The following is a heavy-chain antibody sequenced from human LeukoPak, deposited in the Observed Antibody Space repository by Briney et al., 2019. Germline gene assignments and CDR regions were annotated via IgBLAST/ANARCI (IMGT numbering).Heavy chain of an antibody. V-gene: IGHV1-2*06. Sequence: GGSLRLSCAASGFTFSSYGMHWVRQAPGQGLVWMGRINPNSGGTNYALNFQGRVTMTRDTSISTAYMELSRLRSDDTAVYYCARKYYCDSSGYYYDDAFDIWGQGTMVTVSS. CDR2: INPNSGGT. CDR1: GFTFSSYG. CDR3: ARKYYCDSSGYYYDDAFDI. D-gene: IGHD3-22*01. J-gene: IGHJ3*02.